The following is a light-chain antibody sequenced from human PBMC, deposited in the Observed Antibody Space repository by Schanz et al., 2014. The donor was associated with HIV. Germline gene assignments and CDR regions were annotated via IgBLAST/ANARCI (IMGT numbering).Light chain of an antibody. Sequence: EIVLTQSPGSLSLSPGGRATLSCGASQRLSSSNLAWYQQKSGQAPRLLIFAASSRATGIPDRFSGSGSGTDFSLTISSLEPEDFALYYCQQGGSWPLTFGGGTTVDIK. J-gene: IGKJ4*01. CDR1: QRLSSSN. CDR2: AAS. V-gene: IGKV3-20*01. CDR3: QQGGSWPLT.